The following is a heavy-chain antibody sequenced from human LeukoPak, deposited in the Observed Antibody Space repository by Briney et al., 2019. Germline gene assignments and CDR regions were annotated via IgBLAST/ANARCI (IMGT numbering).Heavy chain of an antibody. Sequence: ASVKVSCKASGYTFTGYYIHWVQQAPGQGLEWMGWINPNSGGTNYAQNVQGSVTMTRDTSISTAYMELSRLRSDDTAVYYCARTFYDISLAFDIWGQGTMVTVSS. V-gene: IGHV1-2*02. CDR3: ARTFYDISLAFDI. CDR2: INPNSGGT. J-gene: IGHJ3*02. D-gene: IGHD3-22*01. CDR1: GYTFTGYY.